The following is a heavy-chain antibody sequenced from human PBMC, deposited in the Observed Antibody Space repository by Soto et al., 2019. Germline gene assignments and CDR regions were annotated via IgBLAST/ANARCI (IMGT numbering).Heavy chain of an antibody. Sequence: SVKVSCKASGYTFTSYAMHWVRQAPGQRLEWMGWINAGNGNTKYSQKFQGRVTITRDTSASTAYMELSSLRSEDTAVYYCATEKLMFRGVANWFDPWGQGTLVTVSS. D-gene: IGHD3-10*01. J-gene: IGHJ5*02. CDR1: GYTFTSYA. CDR2: INAGNGNT. V-gene: IGHV1-3*01. CDR3: ATEKLMFRGVANWFDP.